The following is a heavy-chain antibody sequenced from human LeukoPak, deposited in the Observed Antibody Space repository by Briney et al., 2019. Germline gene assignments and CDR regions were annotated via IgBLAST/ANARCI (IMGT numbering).Heavy chain of an antibody. CDR2: ISGSGGST. D-gene: IGHD6-19*01. CDR1: GFTFSSYA. Sequence: PGGSLRLSCAASGFTFSSYAMSWVRQAPGKGLEWVSAISGSGGSTYYADSVEGRFTISRDNSKNTLYLQMNSLRAEDTAVYYCAKDLSGYSSGWYFDYWGQGTLVTVSS. CDR3: AKDLSGYSSGWYFDY. J-gene: IGHJ4*02. V-gene: IGHV3-23*01.